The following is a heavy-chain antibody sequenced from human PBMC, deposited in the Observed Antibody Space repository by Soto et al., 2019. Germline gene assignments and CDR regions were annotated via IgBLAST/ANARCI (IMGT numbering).Heavy chain of an antibody. D-gene: IGHD3-22*01. CDR3: ARRSSDYYLNAFDI. J-gene: IGHJ3*02. V-gene: IGHV4-31*03. CDR2: IYYSGST. CDR1: GASISSGSYY. Sequence: QVQLQESGPGLVKPSQTLSLTCIVSGASISSGSYYWNWIRQHPGKGLEWIGYIYYSGSTYYNPSLQSRVTISVDTSKKQFSLKLNCVTAADTAVYYCARRSSDYYLNAFDIWGQGTMVTVSS.